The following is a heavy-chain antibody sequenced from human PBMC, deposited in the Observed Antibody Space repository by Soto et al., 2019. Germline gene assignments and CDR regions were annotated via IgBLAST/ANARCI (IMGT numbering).Heavy chain of an antibody. J-gene: IGHJ4*02. Sequence: QVQLVQSGAEVKKPGASVKVSCRTSGYTFSGFYIHWVRQAPGQGLESMGWIYPDSGGTDYAQKFQGRVTMTRDTFISTAYLELSRLRSDDTAVYYCRVTGVSEVEYWCQVTLVTVSS. D-gene: IGHD2-8*01. V-gene: IGHV1-2*02. CDR3: RVTGVSEVEY. CDR2: IYPDSGGT. CDR1: GYTFSGFY.